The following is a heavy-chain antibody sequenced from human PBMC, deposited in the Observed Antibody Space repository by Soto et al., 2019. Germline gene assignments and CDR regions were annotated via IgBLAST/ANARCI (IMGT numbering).Heavy chain of an antibody. CDR3: ARLTNWNYPENWFDP. Sequence: QVQLQESGPGLVKPSETLSLTCTVSGGSISSYYWSWIRQPPGKGLAWFGYIYYSGSTNYNPSLTGRVTISVDTSKIQFSLKLSSVTAADTAVYYCARLTNWNYPENWFDPWGQGTRVTVSS. CDR1: GGSISSYY. V-gene: IGHV4-59*08. CDR2: IYYSGST. D-gene: IGHD1-7*01. J-gene: IGHJ5*02.